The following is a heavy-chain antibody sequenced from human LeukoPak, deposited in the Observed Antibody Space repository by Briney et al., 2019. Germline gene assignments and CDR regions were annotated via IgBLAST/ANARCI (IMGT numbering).Heavy chain of an antibody. D-gene: IGHD3-9*01. J-gene: IGHJ6*02. Sequence: PGGSLRLSCAASGFTFSSYEMNWVRQAPGKGLEWVSYISSSGTTVYYADSVKGRFTISRDNAKNSPYLQMNSLRAEDTAVYYCVQSLRYFDWLSPDYYGMDVWGQGTTVTVSS. CDR2: ISSSGTTV. V-gene: IGHV3-48*03. CDR3: VQSLRYFDWLSPDYYGMDV. CDR1: GFTFSSYE.